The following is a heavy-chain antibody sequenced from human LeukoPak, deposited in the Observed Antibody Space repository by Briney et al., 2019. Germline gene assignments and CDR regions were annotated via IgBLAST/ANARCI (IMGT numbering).Heavy chain of an antibody. J-gene: IGHJ4*02. CDR2: IYYSGST. CDR1: GGSISSSSYY. CDR3: ARHASWTGDYFDY. V-gene: IGHV4-39*01. D-gene: IGHD6-13*01. Sequence: SETMSLTCTVSGGSISSSSYYWGWIRQPPGKGLEWIGSIYYSGSTYYNPSLKSRVTISVDTSKNQFSLKLSSVTAADTAVYYCARHASWTGDYFDYWGQGTLVTVSS.